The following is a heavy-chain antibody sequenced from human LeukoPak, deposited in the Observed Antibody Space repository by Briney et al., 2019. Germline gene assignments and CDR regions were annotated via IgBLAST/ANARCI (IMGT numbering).Heavy chain of an antibody. V-gene: IGHV3-23*01. D-gene: IGHD1-26*01. CDR1: GFTFSSYA. CDR3: AKRGVGSGSYPTYYFDY. CDR2: ISGSGGST. Sequence: GGSLRLSCAASGFTFSSYAMSRVRQAPGKGLEWVSAISGSGGSTYYADSVKGRFTISRDNSKNTLYLQMNSLRAEDTAVYYCAKRGVGSGSYPTYYFDYWGQGTLVTVSS. J-gene: IGHJ4*02.